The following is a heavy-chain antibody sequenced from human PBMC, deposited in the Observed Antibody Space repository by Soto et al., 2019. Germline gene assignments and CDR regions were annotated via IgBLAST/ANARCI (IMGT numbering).Heavy chain of an antibody. D-gene: IGHD6-19*01. CDR1: VGCICSQE. V-gene: IGHV4-59*11. J-gene: IGHJ4*02. CDR3: ARVVAVAGIDY. Sequence: SATLDLASTVSVGCICSQEWSCIRQPPGKGLEWIGYIYYSGSTNYNPSLKSRVTISVDTSKNQFSLKLSSVTAADTAVYYCARVVAVAGIDYWGQGTMVTVSS. CDR2: IYYSGST.